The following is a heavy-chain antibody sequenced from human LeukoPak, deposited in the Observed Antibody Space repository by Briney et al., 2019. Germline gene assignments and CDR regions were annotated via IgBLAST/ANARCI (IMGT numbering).Heavy chain of an antibody. J-gene: IGHJ4*02. V-gene: IGHV3-53*01. CDR1: GFTVSSNY. CDR3: ARENRLRWYYFDY. Sequence: GGSLRLSCAASGFTVSSNYMSWVRQAPGKGLEWVSVIYSGGSTYYADSVKGRFTISRDNSKNTPYLQMNSLRAEDTAVYYCARENRLRWYYFDYWGQGTLVTVSS. D-gene: IGHD1-14*01. CDR2: IYSGGST.